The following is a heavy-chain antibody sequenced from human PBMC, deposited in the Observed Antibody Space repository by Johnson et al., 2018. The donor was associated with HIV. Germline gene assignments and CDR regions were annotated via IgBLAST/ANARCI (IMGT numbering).Heavy chain of an antibody. V-gene: IGHV3-30*03. CDR3: KTYSSGWYGWAFDI. CDR2: ISYDGSNK. Sequence: QVQLVESGGGVVQPGRSLRLSCAASGFTFSSYGMHWVRQAPAKGLEWVAFISYDGSNKYYADSVKGRFTISRDNSKNTLYLQMNSLRAEDTAVYYCKTYSSGWYGWAFDIWGQGTMVTVSS. D-gene: IGHD6-19*01. J-gene: IGHJ3*02. CDR1: GFTFSSYG.